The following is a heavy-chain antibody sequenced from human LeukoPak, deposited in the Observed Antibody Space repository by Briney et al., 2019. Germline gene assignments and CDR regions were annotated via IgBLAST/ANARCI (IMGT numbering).Heavy chain of an antibody. CDR3: ARDRHSSGWYHGFDP. J-gene: IGHJ5*02. D-gene: IGHD6-19*01. Sequence: GGSLRLSCAASGFTVSSNYMSWVRQAPGKGLEWVSVIYSGGSTYYADSVKGRFTISRDNSKNTLYLQMNSLRAEDTAVYYCARDRHSSGWYHGFDPWGQGTLVTVSS. CDR1: GFTVSSNY. CDR2: IYSGGST. V-gene: IGHV3-53*01.